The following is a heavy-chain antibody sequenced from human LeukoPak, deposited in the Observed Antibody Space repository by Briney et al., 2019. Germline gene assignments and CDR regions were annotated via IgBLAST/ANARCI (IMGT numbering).Heavy chain of an antibody. CDR1: GFTFNNYE. CDR3: ARDARSGEYHYYYYMDV. J-gene: IGHJ6*03. V-gene: IGHV3-48*03. Sequence: GGSLRLSCAAPGFTFNNYEMNWVRQTPGKGLEWVSYISSSGSTTYYADSVKGRFTISRDNAKNSLFLQMNSLRAEDTAVYYCARDARSGEYHYYYYMDVWGKGTTVTISS. CDR2: ISSSGSTT. D-gene: IGHD3-10*01.